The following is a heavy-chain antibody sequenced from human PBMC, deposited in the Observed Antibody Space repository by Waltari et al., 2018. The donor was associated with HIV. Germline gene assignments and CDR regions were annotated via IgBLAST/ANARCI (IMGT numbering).Heavy chain of an antibody. CDR1: GFTFSSYG. CDR3: AKGGARMENWFDP. J-gene: IGHJ5*02. D-gene: IGHD1-26*01. V-gene: IGHV3-30*02. Sequence: QVQLVESGGGVVQPGGSLRLSCAASGFTFSSYGMHWVRQAPGKGLEWVAFIRYDGSNKYYADSVKGRFTISRDNSKNTLYLQMNSLRAEDTAVYYCAKGGARMENWFDPWGQGTLVTVSS. CDR2: IRYDGSNK.